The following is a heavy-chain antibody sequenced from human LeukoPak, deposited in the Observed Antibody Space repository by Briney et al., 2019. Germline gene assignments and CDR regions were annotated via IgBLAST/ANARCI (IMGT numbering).Heavy chain of an antibody. CDR1: GFTFSSHA. V-gene: IGHV3-30-3*01. J-gene: IGHJ4*02. Sequence: GRSLRLSCAASGFTFSSHAMHWVRQAPGRGLEWVAVISYDGSNKYYADSVKGRFTISRDNSKNTLYLQMNSLRAEDTAVYYCARAIYYGSGSYYNDIDYWGQGTLVTVSS. D-gene: IGHD3-10*01. CDR2: ISYDGSNK. CDR3: ARAIYYGSGSYYNDIDY.